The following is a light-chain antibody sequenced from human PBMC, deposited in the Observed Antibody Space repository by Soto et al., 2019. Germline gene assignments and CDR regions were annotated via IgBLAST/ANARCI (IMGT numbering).Light chain of an antibody. CDR3: QHYNSYSPWT. CDR1: QSISSR. CDR2: DAS. J-gene: IGKJ1*01. V-gene: IGKV1-5*01. Sequence: IQLTQSPSSLSASVGDRVTITCRASQSISSRLAWFQQKPERAPRVLIYDASSLESGVPSRFSGSGSGTEFTLTISSLQPDDFATYYCQHYNSYSPWTFGQGTKVDIK.